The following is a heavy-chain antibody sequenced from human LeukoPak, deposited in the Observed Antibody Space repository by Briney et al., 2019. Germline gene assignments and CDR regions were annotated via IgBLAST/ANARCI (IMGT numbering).Heavy chain of an antibody. V-gene: IGHV3-9*01. CDR3: AKEGGAKNWFDR. CDR1: GFTFDDYA. D-gene: IGHD3-16*01. CDR2: ISWNSDSI. Sequence: GGSLRLSCAASGFTFDDYAMHWVRQAPGKGLEWVSGISWNSDSIGYADSVKGRFTISRDNAKNSLYLQMNSLRAEDTALYYCAKEGGAKNWFDRWGQGTLVTVSS. J-gene: IGHJ5*02.